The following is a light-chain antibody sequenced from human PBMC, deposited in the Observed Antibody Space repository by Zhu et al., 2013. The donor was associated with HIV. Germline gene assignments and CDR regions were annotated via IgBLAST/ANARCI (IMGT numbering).Light chain of an antibody. CDR3: QQRSDWLLT. CDR2: SAS. V-gene: IGKV3-15*01. J-gene: IGKJ4*01. Sequence: EIVMTQSPATLSVSPGERATLSCRASQSLSSNLAWYQQKPGQAPRLLIYSASTRATGIPARFSGSGSATEFTLTISSLQSEDFAVYFCQQRSDWLLTFGGGTRVEVK. CDR1: QSLSSN.